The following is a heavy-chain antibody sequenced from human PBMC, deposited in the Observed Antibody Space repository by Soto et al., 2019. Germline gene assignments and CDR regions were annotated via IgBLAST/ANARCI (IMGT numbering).Heavy chain of an antibody. J-gene: IGHJ6*02. CDR3: AKESRRGYSYGRDYYYGMDV. CDR2: ISGSGGST. D-gene: IGHD5-18*01. CDR1: GFTFSSYA. V-gene: IGHV3-23*01. Sequence: GGSLRLSCAASGFTFSSYAMSWVRQAPGKGLEWVSAISGSGGSTYYADSVKGRFTISRDNSKNTLYLQMNSLRAEDTAVYYCAKESRRGYSYGRDYYYGMDVWGQGTTVTVSS.